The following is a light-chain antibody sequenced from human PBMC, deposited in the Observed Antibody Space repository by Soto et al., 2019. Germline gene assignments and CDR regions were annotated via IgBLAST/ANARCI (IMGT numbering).Light chain of an antibody. J-gene: IGKJ1*01. CDR3: QQSYYTPPWT. CDR1: DDIGTY. V-gene: IGKV1-39*01. Sequence: DIQMTQSPSSLSASVGDRVTIACRASDDIGTYLSWYQQKPGKAPKLLIYATSRLQSGVPSRFSGSGSGNDFSLTISSLQPEDYATYYCQQSYYTPPWTFVQGTKVEIK. CDR2: ATS.